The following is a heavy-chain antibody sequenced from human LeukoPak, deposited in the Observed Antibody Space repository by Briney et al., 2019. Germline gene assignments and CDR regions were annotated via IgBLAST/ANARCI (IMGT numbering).Heavy chain of an antibody. J-gene: IGHJ4*02. CDR3: ARGPQRAYYYDSNGLIGY. Sequence: PSETLSLTCAVYGGSFSGYYWSWIRQPPGKGLEWIGEINHSGSTNYNPSLKSRVTISVDTSKNQSSLKLSSVTAADTAVYYCARGPQRAYYYDSNGLIGYWGQGTLVTVSS. CDR2: INHSGST. CDR1: GGSFSGYY. D-gene: IGHD3-22*01. V-gene: IGHV4-34*01.